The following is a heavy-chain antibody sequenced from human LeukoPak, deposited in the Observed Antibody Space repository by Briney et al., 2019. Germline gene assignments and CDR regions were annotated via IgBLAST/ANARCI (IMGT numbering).Heavy chain of an antibody. CDR1: GGSISSYY. J-gene: IGHJ6*03. V-gene: IGHV4-4*07. D-gene: IGHD3-10*01. CDR3: ARDLGSGSYYTNYYYYYMDV. Sequence: SETLSLTCTVSGGSISSYYWSWIRQPAGKGLEWIGRIYTSGSTNYNPSLKSRVTISVDTSKNQFSLKLSSVTAADTAVYYCARDLGSGSYYTNYYYYYMDVWGKGTTVTISS. CDR2: IYTSGST.